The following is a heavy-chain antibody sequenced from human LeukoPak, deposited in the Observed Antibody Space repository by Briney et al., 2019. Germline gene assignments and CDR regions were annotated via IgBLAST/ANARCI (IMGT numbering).Heavy chain of an antibody. V-gene: IGHV4-30-2*01. Sequence: PSETLSLTCIASGGSISRGSYYWGWIRQPPGKGLEWIGYIYHSGSTYYNPSLKSRVTISVDRSKNQFSLKLSSVTAADTAVYYCAGGTRKVRGYSGYDYDYWGQGTLVTVSS. CDR3: AGGTRKVRGYSGYDYDY. CDR1: GGSISRGSYY. J-gene: IGHJ4*02. D-gene: IGHD5-12*01. CDR2: IYHSGST.